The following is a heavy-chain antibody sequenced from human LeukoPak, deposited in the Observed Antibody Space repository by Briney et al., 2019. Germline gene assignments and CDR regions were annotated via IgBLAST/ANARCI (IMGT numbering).Heavy chain of an antibody. CDR3: AKSVVVVPAALDY. J-gene: IGHJ4*02. CDR2: IRNDGSNK. CDR1: GFTFSSYG. V-gene: IGHV3-30*02. Sequence: GGSLRLSCAASGFTFSSYGMHWVRQAPGKGLEWVAFIRNDGSNKYYADSMKGRFTISRDNSKNTLYLQMDSLRAEDTAVYYCAKSVVVVPAALDYWGQGTLVTVSS. D-gene: IGHD2-2*01.